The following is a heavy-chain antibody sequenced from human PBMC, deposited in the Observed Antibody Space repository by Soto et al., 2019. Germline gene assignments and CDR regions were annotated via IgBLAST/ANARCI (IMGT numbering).Heavy chain of an antibody. CDR1: GGSFSGYY. CDR2: INHSGST. J-gene: IGHJ4*02. Sequence: SETLSLTCAVYGGSFSGYYWSWIRQPPGKGLEWIGEINHSGSTNYNPSLKSRVTISVDTSKNQFSLKLSSVTAADTAVYYCAREVATIDRGINTAYYFDYWGQGTLVTVSS. D-gene: IGHD5-12*01. V-gene: IGHV4-34*01. CDR3: AREVATIDRGINTAYYFDY.